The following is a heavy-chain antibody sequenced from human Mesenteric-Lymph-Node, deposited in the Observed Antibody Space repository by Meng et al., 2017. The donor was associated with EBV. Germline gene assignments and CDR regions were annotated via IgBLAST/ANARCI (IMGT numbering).Heavy chain of an antibody. J-gene: IGHJ5*02. V-gene: IGHV4-61*01. CDR1: GDSVSSTRCY. CDR2: IFNSGST. CDR3: ARVSGPYYSPWFDP. Sequence: VQCQGSGPGLVKPSETLSLTCTVSGDSVSSTRCYWSWIRQPPGRGLEWIGYIFNSGSTNYNPSLRSRATISVDTSRNQFSLTLNPVTAADTAVYYCARVSGPYYSPWFDPWGQGSLVTVSS. D-gene: IGHD2/OR15-2a*01.